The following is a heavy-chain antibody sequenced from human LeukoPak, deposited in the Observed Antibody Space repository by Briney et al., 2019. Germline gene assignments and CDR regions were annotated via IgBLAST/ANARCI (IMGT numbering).Heavy chain of an antibody. V-gene: IGHV3-21*01. D-gene: IGHD6-19*01. Sequence: GGSLRLSCEASRFXFSNYNINWVRQAPGEGLEWVSSISSSSSYIYYADSVKGRFTISRDNAKNSLYLQMNSLRAEDTAVYYCARVSNGCNDYWGQGTLVTVSS. J-gene: IGHJ4*02. CDR3: ARVSNGCNDY. CDR1: RFXFSNYN. CDR2: ISSSSSYI.